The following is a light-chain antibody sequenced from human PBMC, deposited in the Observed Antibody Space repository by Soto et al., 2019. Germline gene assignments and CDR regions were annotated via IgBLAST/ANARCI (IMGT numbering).Light chain of an antibody. CDR2: RKY. J-gene: IGLJ1*01. V-gene: IGLV1-47*01. Sequence: QSVLTQPPSASGTPGQRVTLSFSGNSSKIGRKYVYWYQQPPGTAPKPLLHRKYKRPSGGPDPFPCSKSGTPAPPGLQGLGSEDEADYYCAAGDDSLSVLYVFGTGTKVTV. CDR3: AAGDDSLSVLYV. CDR1: SSKIGRKY.